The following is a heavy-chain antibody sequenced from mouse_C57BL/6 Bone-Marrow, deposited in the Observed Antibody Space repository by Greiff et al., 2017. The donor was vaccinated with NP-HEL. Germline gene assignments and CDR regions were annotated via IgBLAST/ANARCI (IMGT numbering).Heavy chain of an antibody. Sequence: QVQLQQPGAELVKPGASVKLSCKASGYTFTSYWMHWVKQRPGRGLEWIGRIDPNSGGTKYNEKFKSKATLTVDKPSSTAYMQLSSLTSEDSAVYYCARRDYSNYGRGLYAMDYWGQGTSVTVSS. CDR3: ARRDYSNYGRGLYAMDY. CDR2: IDPNSGGT. D-gene: IGHD2-5*01. CDR1: GYTFTSYW. J-gene: IGHJ4*01. V-gene: IGHV1-72*01.